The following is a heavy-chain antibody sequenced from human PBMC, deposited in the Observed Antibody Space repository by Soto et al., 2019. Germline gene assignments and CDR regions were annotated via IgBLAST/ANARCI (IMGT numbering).Heavy chain of an antibody. J-gene: IGHJ6*02. V-gene: IGHV3-23*01. D-gene: IGHD2-21*02. CDR3: AKGGGDSLRYGMDV. CDR1: GFTFSSCA. CDR2: IDGGGGSL. Sequence: EVQLLESGGGLVQPGGALRLSCSASGFTFSSCAMNWVCQAPGKGLEWVSAIDGGGGSLYYADSVKGRFTISRDNSKTTLYLQMDSLRAEDTAVYYCAKGGGDSLRYGMDVWGQGTTVTVSS.